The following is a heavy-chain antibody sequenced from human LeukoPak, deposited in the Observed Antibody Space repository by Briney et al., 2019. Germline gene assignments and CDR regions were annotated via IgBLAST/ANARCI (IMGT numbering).Heavy chain of an antibody. CDR1: GFTFSSYG. D-gene: IGHD3-10*01. V-gene: IGHV3-30*18. J-gene: IGHJ4*02. CDR2: ISYDGSNK. CDR3: AKDYYYYGSGSYSGDY. Sequence: KPGGSLRLSCAASGFTFSSYGMHWVRQAPGKGLEWVAVISYDGSNKYYADSVKGRFTISRDNSKNTLYLQMNSLRAEDTAVYYCAKDYYYYGSGSYSGDYWGQGTLVTVSS.